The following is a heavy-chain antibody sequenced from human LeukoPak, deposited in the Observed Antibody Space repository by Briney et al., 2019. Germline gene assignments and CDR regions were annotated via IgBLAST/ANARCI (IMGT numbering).Heavy chain of an antibody. CDR2: FDPEDGET. CDR3: ATYRPYYDSSGYRGGWFDP. J-gene: IGHJ5*02. D-gene: IGHD3-22*01. Sequence: GASVKVSCKVSGYTLTELSMHWVRQAPGKGLEWMGGFDPEDGETIYAQKFQGRVTMTEDTSTDTAYMELSSLRSEDTAVYYRATYRPYYDSSGYRGGWFDPWGQGTLVTVSS. CDR1: GYTLTELS. V-gene: IGHV1-24*01.